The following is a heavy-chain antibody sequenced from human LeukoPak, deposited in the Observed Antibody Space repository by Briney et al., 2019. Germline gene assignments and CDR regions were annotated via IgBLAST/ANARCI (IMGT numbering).Heavy chain of an antibody. D-gene: IGHD6-19*01. J-gene: IGHJ4*02. CDR1: GFTFSSYW. V-gene: IGHV3-7*03. Sequence: PGGSLRLSCAASGFTFSSYWMSWVRQAPGKGLEWVANIKQDGSEKYYVDSVKGRFTISRDNAKNSLYLQMNSLRAEDTALYYCAKARSSSGWVPQDYWGQGTLVTGSS. CDR3: AKARSSSGWVPQDY. CDR2: IKQDGSEK.